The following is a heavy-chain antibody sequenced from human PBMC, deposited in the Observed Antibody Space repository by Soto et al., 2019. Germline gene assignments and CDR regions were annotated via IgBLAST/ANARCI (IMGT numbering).Heavy chain of an antibody. J-gene: IGHJ6*02. Sequence: PSETLSLTCTVSCGAINSTVYYWGWIRQPPGKGLEWIGSSNYGGPTYYSPSLQSRVTISLDTAKNHFSLNLRSVTAADTAVYYCARHGAYSTSVYYYYGMDVWGQGTTVTVS. CDR1: CGAINSTVYY. CDR2: SNYGGPT. D-gene: IGHD6-13*01. CDR3: ARHGAYSTSVYYYYGMDV. V-gene: IGHV4-39*01.